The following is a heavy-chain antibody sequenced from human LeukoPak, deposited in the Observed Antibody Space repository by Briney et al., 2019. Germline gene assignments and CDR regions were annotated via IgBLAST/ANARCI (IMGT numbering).Heavy chain of an antibody. V-gene: IGHV3-13*01. CDR3: AREMSGSNDAFDI. CDR1: GFTLSTYD. CDR2: IYEAGNT. D-gene: IGHD3-10*01. Sequence: GGSLRLSCAASGFTLSTYDMHWVRQVTGEALEWVSMIYEAGNTYYTGSVRGRFTISRENAKNSLYLQMHGLTAGDAAVYYCAREMSGSNDAFDIWGPGTMVTVSS. J-gene: IGHJ3*02.